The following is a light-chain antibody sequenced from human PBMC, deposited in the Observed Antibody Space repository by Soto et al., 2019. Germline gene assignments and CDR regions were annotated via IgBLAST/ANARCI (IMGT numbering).Light chain of an antibody. J-gene: IGKJ4*01. V-gene: IGKV1-5*03. Sequence: DIQMTQSPSTLSASVGDTVTITCRASQSISSWLAWYQQKPGKAPNLLIYRASSLQSGVPSRISGSGSGTEFTLTISSLQPDDFAAYYCQQYNSYSLTFGGGTKVEIK. CDR1: QSISSW. CDR3: QQYNSYSLT. CDR2: RAS.